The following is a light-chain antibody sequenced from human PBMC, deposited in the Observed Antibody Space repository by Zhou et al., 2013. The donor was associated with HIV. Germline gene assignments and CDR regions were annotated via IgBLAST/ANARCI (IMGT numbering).Light chain of an antibody. CDR1: QSVNSY. CDR2: GAS. Sequence: EIVLTQSPATLSLSPGERATLSCRASQSVNSYLAWYQQKPGQAPRLLIYGASSRATGIPDRFSGSGSGTDFTLTISRLEPEDFAVYYCHQYGSSPRTFGQGTKVEIK. V-gene: IGKV3-20*01. J-gene: IGKJ1*01. CDR3: HQYGSSPRT.